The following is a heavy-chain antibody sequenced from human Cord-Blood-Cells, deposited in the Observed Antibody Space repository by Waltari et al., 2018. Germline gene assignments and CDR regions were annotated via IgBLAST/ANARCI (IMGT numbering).Heavy chain of an antibody. V-gene: IGHV4-38-2*01. Sequence: QVQLQESGPGLVKPSETLSLTCAVSGYSISSGSYWGWIRQPPGKGLEWIGSNYQSGSTYYNPSLKSRVTISVDTSKNQFSLKLSSVTAADTAVYYCATKYGSGSYYYYYGMDVWGQGTTVTVSS. J-gene: IGHJ6*02. D-gene: IGHD3-10*01. CDR3: ATKYGSGSYYYYYGMDV. CDR1: GYSISSGSY. CDR2: NYQSGST.